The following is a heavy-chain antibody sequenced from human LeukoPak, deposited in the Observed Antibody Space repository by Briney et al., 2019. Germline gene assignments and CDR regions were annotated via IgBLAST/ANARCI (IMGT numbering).Heavy chain of an antibody. V-gene: IGHV4-39*01. CDR1: GGSISTSSYY. CDR3: ARQGGLWLRAPFDY. D-gene: IGHD5-18*01. CDR2: MYYSGST. Sequence: PSETLSLTCTVSGGSISTSSYYWGWIRQPLGKGLEWIGSMYYSGSTYYDPSLQSRVTISVDTSKNQFSLRLTSVTAADTAVYYCARQGGLWLRAPFDYWGQGTLVTVSS. J-gene: IGHJ4*02.